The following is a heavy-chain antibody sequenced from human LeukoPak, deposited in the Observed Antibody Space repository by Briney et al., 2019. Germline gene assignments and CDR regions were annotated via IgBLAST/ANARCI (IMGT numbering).Heavy chain of an antibody. J-gene: IGHJ4*02. CDR3: TTYGSGRKFDY. CDR1: GFSFSDAW. V-gene: IGHV3-15*04. CDR2: IESKTDGGTT. Sequence: GSHRLSCAASGFSFSDAWMSWVRQIPGKGLEWVGRIESKTDGGTTDYAAPVKGRFTISRDNSTNTLYLQMNSLKSEDTAVYYCTTYGSGRKFDYWGQGTLVTVSS. D-gene: IGHD3-10*01.